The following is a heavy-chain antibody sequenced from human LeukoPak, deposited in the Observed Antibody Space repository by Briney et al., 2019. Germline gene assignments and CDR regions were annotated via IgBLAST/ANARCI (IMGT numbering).Heavy chain of an antibody. CDR2: VFKTGKT. D-gene: IGHD2-2*02. V-gene: IGHV4-39*01. CDR3: ARIQGEIVVVSAAIGP. Sequence: SQTLSLTCTVSGGSIGSGGYYWGWIRQSPEKGLEWIGSVFKTGKTYYNPSLRSRVTMSVDTSKNQFSLRLTAVTAADTAVYYCARIQGEIVVVSAAIGPWGQGTLVSVSS. CDR1: GGSIGSGGYY. J-gene: IGHJ5*02.